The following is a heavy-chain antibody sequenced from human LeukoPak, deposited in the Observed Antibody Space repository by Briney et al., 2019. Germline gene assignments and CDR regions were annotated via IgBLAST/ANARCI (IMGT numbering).Heavy chain of an antibody. D-gene: IGHD3-16*01. Sequence: ASVKVSCKVSGYTLTELSMHWVRQAPGKGHEWMGGFDPEDGETIYAQKFQGRVTMTEDTSTDTAYMELSSLRSEDTAVYYCATAPQGTWGVDYWGQGTLVTVSS. V-gene: IGHV1-24*01. CDR2: FDPEDGET. J-gene: IGHJ4*02. CDR1: GYTLTELS. CDR3: ATAPQGTWGVDY.